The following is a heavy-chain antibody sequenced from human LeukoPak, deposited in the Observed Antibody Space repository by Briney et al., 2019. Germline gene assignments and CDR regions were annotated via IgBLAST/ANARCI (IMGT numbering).Heavy chain of an antibody. CDR3: ARDRDRSGRWQTNYYYYMDV. V-gene: IGHV1-18*01. D-gene: IGHD3-3*01. CDR2: ISAYNGNT. J-gene: IGHJ6*03. Sequence: ASVKVSCKASGYTFTSYGISWVRQAPGQGLEWMGWISAYNGNTNYAQKLQGRVTMTTDTSTSTAYMELRSLRSDDTAVYYCARDRDRSGRWQTNYYYYMDVWGKGTTVTVSS. CDR1: GYTFTSYG.